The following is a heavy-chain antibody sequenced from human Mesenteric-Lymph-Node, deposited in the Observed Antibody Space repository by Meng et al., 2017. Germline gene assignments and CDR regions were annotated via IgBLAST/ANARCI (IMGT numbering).Heavy chain of an antibody. CDR3: AKAHDILTGDYFDY. J-gene: IGHJ4*02. V-gene: IGHV3-9*01. Sequence: SLKISCAASGFTFDDYAMHWVRQAPGKGLEWVSGISWNSGSIGYADSVKGRFTISRDNAKNSLYLQMNSLRAEDTAVYYCAKAHDILTGDYFDYWGQGTLVTVSS. CDR2: ISWNSGSI. D-gene: IGHD3-9*01. CDR1: GFTFDDYA.